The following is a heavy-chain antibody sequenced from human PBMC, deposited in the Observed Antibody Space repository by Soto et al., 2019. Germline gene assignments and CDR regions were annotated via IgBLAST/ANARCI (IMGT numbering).Heavy chain of an antibody. V-gene: IGHV1-18*01. J-gene: IGHJ3*01. CDR3: ARERPVVDSPMANAIDF. CDR1: GYTFTTYG. CDR2: ISGHNGKT. D-gene: IGHD5-18*01. Sequence: ASVKVSCKSSGYTFTTYGVAWVRQAPGQGLEWMGWISGHNGKTFYAQNLQDRVTMTTDTSTSTAYMELRSLRSDDTAVYFCARERPVVDSPMANAIDFWGQGTRVNVSS.